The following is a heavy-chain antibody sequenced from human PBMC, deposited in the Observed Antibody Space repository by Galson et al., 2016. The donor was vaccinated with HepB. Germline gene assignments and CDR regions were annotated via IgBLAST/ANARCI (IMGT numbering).Heavy chain of an antibody. V-gene: IGHV4-59*01. J-gene: IGHJ5*02. D-gene: IGHD3-16*01. CDR2: IYDDGST. CDR3: ARDGLGGFYYYALYP. CDR1: GGSITGYY. Sequence: SETLSLTCAVSGGSITGYYWSWIRQPPGKGLEWIGNIYDDGSTDYNPSLKSLVTISVDTSKNQFSLKLSSVTAADTAVYYCARDGLGGFYYYALYPWGQGTLVTVSS.